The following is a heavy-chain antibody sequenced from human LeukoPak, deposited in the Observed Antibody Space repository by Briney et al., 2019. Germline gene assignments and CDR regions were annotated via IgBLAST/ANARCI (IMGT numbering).Heavy chain of an antibody. CDR3: ARFNEQQMYFQH. CDR1: GFTFSTYN. V-gene: IGHV3-48*01. CDR2: ISSSSNTI. J-gene: IGHJ1*01. D-gene: IGHD6-13*01. Sequence: PGGSLRLSCAASGFTFSTYNMNWVRQAPGKGLEWISYISSSSNTIYYADSVKGRFTISRDNAKNSLYLQMNSLRAEDTAVYYCARFNEQQMYFQHWGQGTLVTVSS.